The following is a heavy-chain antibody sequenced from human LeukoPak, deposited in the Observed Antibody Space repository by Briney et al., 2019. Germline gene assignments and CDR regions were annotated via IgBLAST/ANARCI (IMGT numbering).Heavy chain of an antibody. Sequence: PSETLSLTCAVYGGSFSGYYWSWIRQPPGKGLEWIGEINHSGSTNYNPSLKSRVTISVDTSKNQFSLKLSSVTAADTAVHYCARGRQWLAHDAFDIWGQGTMVTVSS. CDR1: GGSFSGYY. CDR2: INHSGST. V-gene: IGHV4-34*01. CDR3: ARGRQWLAHDAFDI. J-gene: IGHJ3*02. D-gene: IGHD6-19*01.